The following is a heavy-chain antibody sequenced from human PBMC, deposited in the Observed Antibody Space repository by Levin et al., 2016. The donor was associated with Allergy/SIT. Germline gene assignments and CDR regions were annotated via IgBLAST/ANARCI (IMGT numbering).Heavy chain of an antibody. CDR3: ARSKDYGPWCIDGLCYHGSYFSLDV. D-gene: IGHD3-16*01. CDR2: ISYSGIT. CDR1: GGSLASGNYF. Sequence: SETLSLTCTVSGGSLASGNYFWTWIRQPPGEGLEWVGDISYSGITRYSPSLNDRLTISLDTSTNRFSLRLASVTAADTAMYYCARSKDYGPWCIDGLCYHGSYFSLDVWGPGTTVVVS. V-gene: IGHV4-30-4*01. J-gene: IGHJ6*02.